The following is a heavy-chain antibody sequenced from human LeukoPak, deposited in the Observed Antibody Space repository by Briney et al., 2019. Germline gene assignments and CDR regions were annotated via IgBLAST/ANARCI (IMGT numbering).Heavy chain of an antibody. CDR3: ASTGTYSSVWYDY. V-gene: IGHV4-59*01. D-gene: IGHD6-19*01. CDR1: GGSISSYY. J-gene: IGHJ4*02. CDR2: IYYSGST. Sequence: SETLSLTCTVSGGSISSYYWSWIRQPPGKGLEWIGYIYYSGSTNYNPSLKSRVTISVDTSKNQFSLKLSSVTAADTAVYYCASTGTYSSVWYDYWGQGTLVTVSS.